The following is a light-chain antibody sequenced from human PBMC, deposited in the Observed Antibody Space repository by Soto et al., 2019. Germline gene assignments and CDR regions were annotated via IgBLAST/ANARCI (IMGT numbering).Light chain of an antibody. J-gene: IGLJ1*01. V-gene: IGLV1-40*01. CDR2: GNT. CDR3: QSYASTLSARYV. Sequence: SVLTQPPSVXGAPGQRVTISCTGSSSNIGAGYDVHWYQQRPGTAPKLLLFGNTNRPSGVPDRFSGYKSGTSASLAITGLQAEDEGDYYCQSYASTLSARYVFGTGTKVTVL. CDR1: SSNIGAGYD.